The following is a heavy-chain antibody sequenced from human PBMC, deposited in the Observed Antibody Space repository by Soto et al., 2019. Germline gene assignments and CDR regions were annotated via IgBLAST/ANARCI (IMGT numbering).Heavy chain of an antibody. CDR1: GFTFSSYW. V-gene: IGHV3-7*03. Sequence: EVQLVESGGGLVQPGGSLRLSCAASGFTFSSYWMSWVRQAPGKGLEWVANIKQDGSEKYYVDSVKGRFTISRDNAKNSLYLQMNGLRAEDTAVYYCARVLGAAAGGYWFDPWGQGTLVTVSS. D-gene: IGHD6-13*01. CDR3: ARVLGAAAGGYWFDP. J-gene: IGHJ5*02. CDR2: IKQDGSEK.